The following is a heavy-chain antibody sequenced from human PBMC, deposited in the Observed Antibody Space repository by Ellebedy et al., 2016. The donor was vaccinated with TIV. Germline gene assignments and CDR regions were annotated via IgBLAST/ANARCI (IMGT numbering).Heavy chain of an antibody. J-gene: IGHJ4*02. V-gene: IGHV3-23*01. Sequence: PGGSLRLSCAASGFTFSNYAMSWVRQAPGKGLEWVSAISGPSITKLYTDSVKGRFTVSRDNSKSTLYLEMSSLRIEDTAMYYCVECSLGSCQYASFESWGKGVLVTVSS. CDR1: GFTFSNYA. CDR2: ISGPSITK. D-gene: IGHD2-15*01. CDR3: VECSLGSCQYASFES.